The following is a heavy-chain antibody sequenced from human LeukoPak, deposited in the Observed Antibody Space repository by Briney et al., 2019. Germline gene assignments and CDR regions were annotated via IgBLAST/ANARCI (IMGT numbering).Heavy chain of an antibody. V-gene: IGHV3-30*01. Sequence: GRSLRLSCAASGFTFSSYAMHWVRQAPGKGLEWVAVISYDGSNKYYADSVKGQFTISRDNSKNTLYLQMNSLRAEDTAVYYCARDRVVVIIHNWFDPWGQGTLVTVSS. CDR2: ISYDGSNK. D-gene: IGHD3-22*01. CDR3: ARDRVVVIIHNWFDP. CDR1: GFTFSSYA. J-gene: IGHJ5*02.